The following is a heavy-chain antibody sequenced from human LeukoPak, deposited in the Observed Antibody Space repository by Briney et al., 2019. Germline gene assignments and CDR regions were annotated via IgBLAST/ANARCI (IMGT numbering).Heavy chain of an antibody. Sequence: SETLSLTCAVYGGSFSGYYWSWIRQPPGKGLEWIGEINHSGSTNYNPSLKSRVTISVDTSKNQFSLKLSSVTAADTAVYYCARLSDSNRNYNWFDPWGQGTLVTVSS. CDR3: ARLSDSNRNYNWFDP. CDR2: INHSGST. D-gene: IGHD4-11*01. CDR1: GGSFSGYY. V-gene: IGHV4-34*01. J-gene: IGHJ5*02.